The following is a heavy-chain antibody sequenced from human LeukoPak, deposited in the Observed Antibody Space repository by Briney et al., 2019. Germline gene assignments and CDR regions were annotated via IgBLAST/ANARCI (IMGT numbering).Heavy chain of an antibody. Sequence: VRSLRPSCAVSVFTFTNFAMSWGRQGPGKGLGWGSGITGSGGNPYYADSVKGRFTISRDNSKNTVYLQMNSLRADDTAVYYCAKGLSTSYYSDFDYWREGTLVSVPS. CDR3: AKGLSTSYYSDFDY. D-gene: IGHD2-2*01. CDR2: ITGSGGNP. V-gene: IGHV3-23*01. J-gene: IGHJ4*02. CDR1: VFTFTNFA.